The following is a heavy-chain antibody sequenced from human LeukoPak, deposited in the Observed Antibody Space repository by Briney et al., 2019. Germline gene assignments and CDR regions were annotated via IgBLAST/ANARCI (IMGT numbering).Heavy chain of an antibody. D-gene: IGHD4-23*01. CDR1: GYSFTSYW. V-gene: IGHV5-51*01. J-gene: IGHJ4*02. CDR2: IYPGDSDT. Sequence: GGSLKISSKGSGYSFTSYWIGWVRQMPGKGRKWMGIIYPGDSDTRYSPSFQGQVTISADKSISTAYLQWSSLKASDTAMYYCARLSTVVTRPDYWGQGTLVTVSS. CDR3: ARLSTVVTRPDY.